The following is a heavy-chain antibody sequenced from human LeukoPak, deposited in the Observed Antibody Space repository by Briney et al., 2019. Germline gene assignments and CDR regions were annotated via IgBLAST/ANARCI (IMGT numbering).Heavy chain of an antibody. J-gene: IGHJ4*02. V-gene: IGHV3-30*18. CDR3: AKDRYSYAFEYSDS. CDR1: GFTFSSYG. CDR2: ISNDGGKK. Sequence: PGESLRLSCAASGFTFSSYGMHWVRQAPGKGLDWVAVISNDGGKKYYADSVKGRFTISRDNSKNTLSLQVSSLRTEDTAVYYCAKDRYSYAFEYSDSWGQGTLVTVSS. D-gene: IGHD5-18*01.